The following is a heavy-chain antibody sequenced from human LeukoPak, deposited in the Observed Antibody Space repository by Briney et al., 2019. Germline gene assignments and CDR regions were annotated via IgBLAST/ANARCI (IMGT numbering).Heavy chain of an antibody. CDR3: ARPLEMYGDYPRSDY. J-gene: IGHJ4*02. Sequence: GGPLRLSCAPSGFTFSSYGMHWVRKPPGKGLEWVEFIRYDGSNKYYVVSVKGRFTISRDNSKNTLYLQMNSLRAEDTAVYYCARPLEMYGDYPRSDYWGQGTLVTVFS. CDR1: GFTFSSYG. CDR2: IRYDGSNK. D-gene: IGHD4-17*01. V-gene: IGHV3-30*02.